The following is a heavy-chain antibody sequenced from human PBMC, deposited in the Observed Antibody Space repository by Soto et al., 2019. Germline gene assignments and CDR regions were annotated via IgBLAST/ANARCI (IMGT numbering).Heavy chain of an antibody. CDR1: GFSFNNFA. J-gene: IGHJ4*02. CDR3: ARGDGDYYDGNGYLGRH. D-gene: IGHD3-22*01. CDR2: ISYDGSNK. Sequence: VRSLRLSCAASGFSFNNFAMHWVRQAPGKGLQWVAIISYDGSNKYYADSVKGRFTISRDNSENTLYLLMNSLRAEDTAVYYCARGDGDYYDGNGYLGRHWGQGTQVTVSS. V-gene: IGHV3-30-3*01.